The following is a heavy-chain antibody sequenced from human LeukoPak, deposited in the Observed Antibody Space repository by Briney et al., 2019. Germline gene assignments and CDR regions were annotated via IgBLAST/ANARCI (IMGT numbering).Heavy chain of an antibody. D-gene: IGHD6-13*01. V-gene: IGHV3-30*18. CDR1: GFTFSSYG. Sequence: GGSLRLSCAASGFTFSSYGMHWVRQAPGQGLEWVAVMSYDGTNENYADSVKGRFIISRDNSKNTLYLHMNSLRVEDTAVYYCAKGRGSSWSFVDYWGQGTLVTVSS. J-gene: IGHJ4*02. CDR2: MSYDGTNE. CDR3: AKGRGSSWSFVDY.